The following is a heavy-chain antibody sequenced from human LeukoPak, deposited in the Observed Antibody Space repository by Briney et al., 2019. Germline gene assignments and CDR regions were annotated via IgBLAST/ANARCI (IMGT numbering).Heavy chain of an antibody. D-gene: IGHD3-10*01. CDR3: ARYVVYGSGKYYFDY. CDR2: INYSGST. V-gene: IGHV4-59*04. Sequence: SETLSLSCTVSGGSISGYYWSWIRQPPGKVLEWFASINYSGSTYYNPSLKSRVTISVDTSENQFSLKLSSVTAADTAVYYCARYVVYGSGKYYFDYWGQGTLVTVSS. CDR1: GGSISGYY. J-gene: IGHJ4*02.